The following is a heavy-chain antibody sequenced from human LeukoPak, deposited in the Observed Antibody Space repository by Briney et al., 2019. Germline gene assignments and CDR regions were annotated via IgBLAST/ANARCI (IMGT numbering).Heavy chain of an antibody. CDR1: GFTFSSYS. CDR3: ARAGGLYYDFWSGYYTD. CDR2: ISSSSSYI. J-gene: IGHJ4*02. V-gene: IGHV3-21*01. D-gene: IGHD3-3*01. Sequence: GGSLRLSCAASGFTFSSYSMNWVRQAPGKGLEWVSSISSSSSYIYYADSVKCRFTISRDNAKNSLYLQMNSLRAEDTAVYYCARAGGLYYDFWSGYYTDWGQGTLVTVSS.